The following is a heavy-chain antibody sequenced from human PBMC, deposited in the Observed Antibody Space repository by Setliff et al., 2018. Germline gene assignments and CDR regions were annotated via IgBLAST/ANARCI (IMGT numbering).Heavy chain of an antibody. V-gene: IGHV3-7*01. CDR2: INQEGSGR. D-gene: IGHD7-27*01. J-gene: IGHJ6*03. CDR3: AVIDWGENFYNMDV. Sequence: PGGSLRLSCEASGFIFSSLWMSWVRQAPGRGLEWVANINQEGSGRYYVDSVKGRFSISRDNAKNSLYLQMNSLRGEDTAVYFCAVIDWGENFYNMDVWGKGTTVTVSS. CDR1: GFIFSSLW.